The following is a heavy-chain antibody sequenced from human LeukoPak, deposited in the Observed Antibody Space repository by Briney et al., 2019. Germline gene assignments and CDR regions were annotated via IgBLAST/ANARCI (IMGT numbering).Heavy chain of an antibody. CDR2: IYYSGST. V-gene: IGHV4-59*08. D-gene: IGHD3-22*01. J-gene: IGHJ4*02. CDR1: GGSISSYY. CDR3: ARIPYYYDSSGYLEYYFDY. Sequence: SETLSLTCTVSGGSISSYYWSWIRQPPGKGLEWIGYIYYSGSTNYNPSLKSRVTISVDTSKNQFSLKLSSVTAADTAVYYCARIPYYYDSSGYLEYYFDYWGQGTLVTVSS.